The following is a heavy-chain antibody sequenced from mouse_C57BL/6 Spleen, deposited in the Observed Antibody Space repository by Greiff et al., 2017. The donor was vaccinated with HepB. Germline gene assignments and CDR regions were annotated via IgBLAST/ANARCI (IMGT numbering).Heavy chain of an antibody. CDR2: INPNNGGT. Sequence: VQLKESGPELVKPGASVKMSCKASGYTFTDYNMHWVKQSHGKSLEWIGYINPNNGGTSYNQKFKGKATLTVNKSSSTAYMELRSLTSEDSAVYYCAYSNYYAMDYWGQGTSVTVSS. CDR3: AYSNYYAMDY. D-gene: IGHD2-5*01. CDR1: GYTFTDYN. V-gene: IGHV1-22*01. J-gene: IGHJ4*01.